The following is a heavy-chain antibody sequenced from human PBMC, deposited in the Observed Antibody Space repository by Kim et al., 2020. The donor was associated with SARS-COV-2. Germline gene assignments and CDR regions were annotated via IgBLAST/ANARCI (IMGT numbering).Heavy chain of an antibody. CDR3: ARGQIVVVPAALGVVMYYYYYMDV. CDR1: GGSFSGYY. Sequence: SETLSLTCAVYGGSFSGYYWSWIRQPPGKGLEWIGEINHSGSTNYNPSLKSRVTISVDTSKNQFSLKLSSVTAADTGVYYCARGQIVVVPAALGVVMYYYYYMDVWGKGTTVTVSS. D-gene: IGHD2-2*01. V-gene: IGHV4-34*01. CDR2: INHSGST. J-gene: IGHJ6*03.